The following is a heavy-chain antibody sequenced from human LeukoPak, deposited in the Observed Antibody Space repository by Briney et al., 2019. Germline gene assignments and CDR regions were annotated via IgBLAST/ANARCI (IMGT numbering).Heavy chain of an antibody. D-gene: IGHD6-13*01. V-gene: IGHV3-23*01. Sequence: GGSLRLSCAASGFTFSNYGMHWVRQAPGKGLEWVSAISGSGGSTYYADSVKGRLTISRDNSKNTLYLQMNSLRAEDTAVYYCAKRGGIAAAGTPTGYWGQGTLVTVSS. J-gene: IGHJ4*02. CDR2: ISGSGGST. CDR3: AKRGGIAAAGTPTGY. CDR1: GFTFSNYG.